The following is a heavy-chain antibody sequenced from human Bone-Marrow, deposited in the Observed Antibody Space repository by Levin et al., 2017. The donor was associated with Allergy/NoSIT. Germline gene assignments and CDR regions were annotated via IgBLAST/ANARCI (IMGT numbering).Heavy chain of an antibody. CDR1: GYTLTELS. D-gene: IGHD2-2*02. CDR3: ATDLGYCITTSCYSWGY. CDR2: FDPEDGEA. J-gene: IGHJ4*02. V-gene: IGHV1-24*01. Sequence: ASVKVSCKVSGYTLTELSMHWVRQAPGKGLEWMGGFDPEDGEAIYAQKFQGRVTMTEDTSTDTAYMELSSLRSEDTAVYYCATDLGYCITTSCYSWGYWGQGTLVTVSS.